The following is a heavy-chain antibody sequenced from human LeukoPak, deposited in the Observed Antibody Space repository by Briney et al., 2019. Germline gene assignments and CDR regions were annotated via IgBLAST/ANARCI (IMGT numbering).Heavy chain of an antibody. CDR2: ISYDGSNK. D-gene: IGHD6-13*01. Sequence: PGGSLRLSCAASGFTFSSYGMHWVRQAPGKGLEWVAVISYDGSNKYYADSVKGRFTISRDNAKNSLYLQMNSLRAEDTAVYYCAREGAIKIAAALGYWGQGTLVTVSS. CDR1: GFTFSSYG. V-gene: IGHV3-30*03. J-gene: IGHJ4*02. CDR3: AREGAIKIAAALGY.